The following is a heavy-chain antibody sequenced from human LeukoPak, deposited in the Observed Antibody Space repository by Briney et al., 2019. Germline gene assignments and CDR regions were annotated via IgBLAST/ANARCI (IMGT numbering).Heavy chain of an antibody. CDR1: EVTVTSNY. J-gene: IGHJ4*02. D-gene: IGHD6-19*01. CDR3: ARDIAVAGTGY. Sequence: GGSLRLSCAASEVTVTSNYMSWVRQAPGKGLQWVSVIYPGGDIYYADSVKGRFIISRDNSKNTLSLQMNSLTADDTAVYYCARDIAVAGTGYWGQGTLVTVSS. V-gene: IGHV3-53*01. CDR2: IYPGGDI.